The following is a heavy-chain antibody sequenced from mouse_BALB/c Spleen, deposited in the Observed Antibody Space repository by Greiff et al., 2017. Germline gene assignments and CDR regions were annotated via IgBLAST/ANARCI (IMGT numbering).Heavy chain of an antibody. V-gene: IGHV3-2*02. CDR3: ALDGYYVFDY. Sequence: EVQLVESGPGLVKPSQSLSLTCTVTGYSITSDYAWNWIRQFPGNKLEWMGYISYSGSTSYNPSLKSRISITRDTSKNQFFLQLNSVTTEDTATYYCALDGYYVFDYWGQGTTLTVSS. CDR1: GYSITSDYA. J-gene: IGHJ2*01. D-gene: IGHD2-3*01. CDR2: ISYSGST.